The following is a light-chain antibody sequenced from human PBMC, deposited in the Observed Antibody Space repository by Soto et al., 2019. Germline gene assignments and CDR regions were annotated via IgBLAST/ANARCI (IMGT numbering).Light chain of an antibody. CDR1: QSVSSC. CDR3: QQYNNWPPT. Sequence: EIVLTQSPATLSLSPGERATLSCRASQSVSSCLAWYQQKPGQAPRLLIYGASTRATGIPARFGGSGSGTEFTLTISSLQSEDFAVYYCQQYNNWPPTFGQGTKVDIK. CDR2: GAS. V-gene: IGKV3-15*01. J-gene: IGKJ1*01.